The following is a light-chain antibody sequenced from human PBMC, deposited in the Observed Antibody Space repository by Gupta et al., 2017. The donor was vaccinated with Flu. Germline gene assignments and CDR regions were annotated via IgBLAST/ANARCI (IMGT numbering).Light chain of an antibody. CDR2: KAS. CDR3: QRENSYCRT. J-gene: IGKJ1*01. Sequence: DIQMTQSPSTLSASVGDRVTITCRASQSISSWLAWYQQKPGKAPKVLIYKASSLQSGVPSRFSGSASGTEFTLTISILHPDDFATYYCQRENSYCRTFGEGTKVEIK. CDR1: QSISSW. V-gene: IGKV1-5*03.